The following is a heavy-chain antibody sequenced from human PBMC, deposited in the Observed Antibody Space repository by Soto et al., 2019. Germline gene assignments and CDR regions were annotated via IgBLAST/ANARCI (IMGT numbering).Heavy chain of an antibody. CDR2: ISYDGNNK. D-gene: IGHD1-26*01. CDR3: AKGLVGYVFGVQDYYFGMEV. CDR1: GFKFSTYG. J-gene: IGHJ6*02. Sequence: QVQLVESGGGVVQPGRSLRLSCGASGFKFSTYGMHWVRQAPGKGLEWVAVISYDGNNKDYADSVKGRFTISRDNSKNTSYLQMNSLRAEDTAVYYCAKGLVGYVFGVQDYYFGMEVWGQGNTVAVSS. V-gene: IGHV3-30*18.